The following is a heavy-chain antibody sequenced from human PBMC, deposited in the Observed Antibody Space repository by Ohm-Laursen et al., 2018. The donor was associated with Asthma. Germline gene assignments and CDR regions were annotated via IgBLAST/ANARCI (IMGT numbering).Heavy chain of an antibody. V-gene: IGHV3-30*03. J-gene: IGHJ4*02. CDR1: GFTFSSYA. CDR2: ISYDGSNI. D-gene: IGHD3-3*01. Sequence: SLRLSCAASGFTFSSYAMHWVRQAPGKGLEWVAFISYDGSNIYYGDSVKGRFTVFRDNSNYILYLQMNSLRAEDTAVYYCARDNFAFWIGSPPDYGGQGTLVTVSS. CDR3: ARDNFAFWIGSPPDY.